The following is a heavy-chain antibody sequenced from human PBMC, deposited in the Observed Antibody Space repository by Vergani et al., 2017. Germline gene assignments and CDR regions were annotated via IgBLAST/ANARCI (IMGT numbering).Heavy chain of an antibody. D-gene: IGHD3-3*01. CDR1: GFTFSSYA. CDR2: INSDGSST. CDR3: AREHGYDFWSGYYTYHWFYP. Sequence: EVQLLESGGGLVQPGGSLRLSCAASGFTFSSYAMSWVRQAPGKGLEWVSRINSDGSSTSYADSVKGRFTISRDNAKNTLYLQMNSLRAEDTAVYYCAREHGYDFWSGYYTYHWFYPWSQGTLVTVSS. V-gene: IGHV3-74*01. J-gene: IGHJ5*02.